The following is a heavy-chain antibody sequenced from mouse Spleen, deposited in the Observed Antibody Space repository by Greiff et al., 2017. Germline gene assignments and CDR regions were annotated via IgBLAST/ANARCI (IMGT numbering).Heavy chain of an antibody. D-gene: IGHD4-1*01. CDR3: ARGLTGYWYFDV. Sequence: VKLVESGAELVKPGASVKMSCKASGYTFTTYPIEWMKQNHGKSLEWIGNFHPYNDDTKYNEKFKGKATLTVEKSSSTVYLELSRLTSDDSAVYYCARGLTGYWYFDVWGTGTTVTVSS. CDR2: FHPYNDDT. CDR1: GYTFTTYP. V-gene: IGHV1-47*01. J-gene: IGHJ1*03.